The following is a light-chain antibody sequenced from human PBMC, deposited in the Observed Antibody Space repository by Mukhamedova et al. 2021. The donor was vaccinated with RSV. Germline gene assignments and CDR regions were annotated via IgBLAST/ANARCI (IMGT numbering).Light chain of an antibody. CDR1: QSVSSN. CDR2: GAS. Sequence: SPGERATLSCRASQSVSSNLAWYQQKPGQAPRLLIYGASTRATGVPARFSGSGSGAEFTLTISSLQSEDFALYYCQQYKNWPRS. V-gene: IGKV3-15*01. CDR3: QQYKNWPRS. J-gene: IGKJ2*04.